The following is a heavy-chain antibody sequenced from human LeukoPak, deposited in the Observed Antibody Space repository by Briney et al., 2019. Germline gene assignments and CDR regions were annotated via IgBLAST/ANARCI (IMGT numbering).Heavy chain of an antibody. CDR1: GFTFSSYG. J-gene: IGHJ3*02. CDR2: IWYDGSNK. CDR3: AKLMTPKDAFDI. D-gene: IGHD3-16*01. V-gene: IGHV3-33*06. Sequence: GGSLRLSCAASGFTFSSYGMHWVRQAPGKGLEWVAVIWYDGSNKYYADSVKGRFTISRDNSKNTLYLQMNSLRAEDTAVYYCAKLMTPKDAFDIWGQGTMVTVSS.